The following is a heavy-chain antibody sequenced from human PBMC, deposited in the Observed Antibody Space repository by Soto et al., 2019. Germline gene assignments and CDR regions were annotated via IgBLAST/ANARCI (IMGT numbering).Heavy chain of an antibody. Sequence: PGGSLRLSCAASGFTFSSYAMHWVRQAPGKGLEWVAVISYDGSNKYYADSVKGRFTISRDNSKNTLYLQMNSLRAEDTAVYYCARDSYDSSGYPDTIGVWGQGTLVTVSS. CDR1: GFTFSSYA. CDR3: ARDSYDSSGYPDTIGV. CDR2: ISYDGSNK. D-gene: IGHD3-22*01. V-gene: IGHV3-30-3*01. J-gene: IGHJ4*02.